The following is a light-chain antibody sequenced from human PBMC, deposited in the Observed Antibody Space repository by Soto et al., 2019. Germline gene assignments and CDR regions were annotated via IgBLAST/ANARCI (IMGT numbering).Light chain of an antibody. V-gene: IGKV1-39*01. Sequence: DIQMTQSPSSLSASVGDRVTITCRASQSISSYLNWYQQKPGKAPKLLIYAASSLQSGVPSRFSGSGSATDFTPTISSLQPEDFATYYCQQSYSTPPTFGQGTKVEIK. CDR1: QSISSY. J-gene: IGKJ1*01. CDR3: QQSYSTPPT. CDR2: AAS.